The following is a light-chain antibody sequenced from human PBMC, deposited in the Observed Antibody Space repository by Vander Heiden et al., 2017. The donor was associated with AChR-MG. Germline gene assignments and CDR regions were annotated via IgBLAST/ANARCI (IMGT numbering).Light chain of an antibody. CDR2: WAP. CDR1: QSVLYSSNNKNY. J-gene: IGKJ4*01. Sequence: DIVMTQSPDSLAVSLGERATINCKSSQSVLYSSNNKNYLAWYQQKPGQPPKLLIYWAPTRESGVPDGFSGSGSGTDFTLTISSLQAEDVAVYYCQQYYSTPLTFGGGTKVEIK. CDR3: QQYYSTPLT. V-gene: IGKV4-1*01.